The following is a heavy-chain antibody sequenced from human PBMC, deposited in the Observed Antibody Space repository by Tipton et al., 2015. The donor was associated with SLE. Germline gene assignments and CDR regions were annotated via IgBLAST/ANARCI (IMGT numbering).Heavy chain of an antibody. CDR1: GGSFSAYY. J-gene: IGHJ4*02. CDR3: TKVGGSGHFDY. CDR2: IYYSGST. D-gene: IGHD3-16*01. V-gene: IGHV4-59*01. Sequence: TLSLTCAVYGGSFSAYYWAWIRQPPGKRLEWIGYIYYSGSTNYNPSLKSRVTMSVDTSKNQFSLNLRSVTAADTAVYYCTKVGGSGHFDYWGQGTLVTVSS.